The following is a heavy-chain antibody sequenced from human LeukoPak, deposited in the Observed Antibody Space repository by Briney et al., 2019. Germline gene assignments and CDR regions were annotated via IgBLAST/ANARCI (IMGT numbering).Heavy chain of an antibody. CDR3: ATDQRYAFDY. D-gene: IGHD3-9*01. Sequence: PRGSLRLSCATSGFSSTDYPMNCVRQAPGKGLEWISNIRTTAEGAKYAYYADSVKGRVTISRDDGKNTLYLHMNSLRDDDTAVYYCATDQRYAFDYWGQGILVTVSS. CDR1: GFSSTDYP. J-gene: IGHJ4*02. V-gene: IGHV3-48*02. CDR2: IRTTAEGAKYA.